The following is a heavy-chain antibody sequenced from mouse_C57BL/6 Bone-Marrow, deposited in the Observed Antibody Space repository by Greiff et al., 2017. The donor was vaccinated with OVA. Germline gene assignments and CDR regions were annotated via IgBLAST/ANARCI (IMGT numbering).Heavy chain of an antibody. CDR2: IDPETGGT. Sequence: VQLQQSGAELVRPGASVTLSCKASGYTFTDYEMHWVKQTPVHGLEWIGAIDPETGGTAYNQKFKGKAILTADKSSRTVYMELRSLTSEDSAVYYCTRGYSNYYAMDYGGQGTSVTVSA. CDR1: GYTFTDYE. D-gene: IGHD2-5*01. J-gene: IGHJ4*01. V-gene: IGHV1-15*01. CDR3: TRGYSNYYAMDY.